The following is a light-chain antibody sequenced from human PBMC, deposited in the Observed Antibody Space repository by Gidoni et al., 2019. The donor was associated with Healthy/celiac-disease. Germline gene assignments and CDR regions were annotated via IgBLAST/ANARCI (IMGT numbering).Light chain of an antibody. Sequence: EIVLTQSPGTLSLSPGERATLSCRASQSISSSYLAWYQQKPGQAPSLLIYAASSRATGIPDRFSGSRSGTDFTLTISGLEPEDFAVYYCQQYGSSPPTTFGGGTKVEIK. CDR3: QQYGSSPPTT. V-gene: IGKV3-20*01. CDR1: QSISSSY. CDR2: AAS. J-gene: IGKJ4*01.